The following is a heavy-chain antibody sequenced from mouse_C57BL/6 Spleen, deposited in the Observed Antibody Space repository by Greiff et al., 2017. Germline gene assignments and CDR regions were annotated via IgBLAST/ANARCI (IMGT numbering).Heavy chain of an antibody. V-gene: IGHV3-6*01. CDR3: ARGGYYGSSYDWYFDV. CDR2: ISYDGSN. J-gene: IGHJ1*03. D-gene: IGHD1-1*01. CDR1: GYSITSGYY. Sequence: EVQLQESGPGLVKPSQSLSLTCSVTGYSITSGYYWNWIRQFPGNKLEWMGYISYDGSNNYNPSLKNRISITRDTSKNQFFLKLNSVTTEDTDTYYCARGGYYGSSYDWYFDVWGTGTTVTVSS.